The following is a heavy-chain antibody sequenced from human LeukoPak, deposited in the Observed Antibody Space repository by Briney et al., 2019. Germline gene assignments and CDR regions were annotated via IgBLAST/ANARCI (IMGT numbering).Heavy chain of an antibody. D-gene: IGHD5-18*01. CDR2: IYYSGST. Sequence: TSETLSLTCTVSGGSISSYYWSWIRQPPGKGLEWIGYIYYSGSTNYNPSLKSRVTISVDTSKNQFSLKLSSVTAADTAVYYCARVARGYSYGKEVYYFDYWGQGTLVTVSS. J-gene: IGHJ4*02. V-gene: IGHV4-59*01. CDR3: ARVARGYSYGKEVYYFDY. CDR1: GGSISSYY.